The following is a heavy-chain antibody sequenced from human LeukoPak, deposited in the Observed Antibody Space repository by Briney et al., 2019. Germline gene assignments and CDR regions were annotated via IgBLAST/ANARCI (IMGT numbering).Heavy chain of an antibody. Sequence: SVKVSCKASGGTFSSYAISWVRQAPGQGLEWMGRIIPIFGTANYAQKFQGRVTITTDESTSTAYMELSSLRAEDTAVYYCASEPIAYCGGDCLYYFDYWGQGTLVTVSS. CDR3: ASEPIAYCGGDCLYYFDY. J-gene: IGHJ4*02. CDR1: GGTFSSYA. V-gene: IGHV1-69*05. CDR2: IIPIFGTA. D-gene: IGHD2-21*02.